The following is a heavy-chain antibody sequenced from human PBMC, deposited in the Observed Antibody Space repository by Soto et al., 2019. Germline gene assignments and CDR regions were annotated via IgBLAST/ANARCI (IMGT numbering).Heavy chain of an antibody. CDR3: ARQYYIGYSYGHRPHPDY. D-gene: IGHD5-18*01. V-gene: IGHV1-69*13. Sequence: SVKVSCKASGGTFSSYAISWVRQAPGQGLEWMGGIIPIFGTANYAQKFQGRVTITADESTSTAYMELSSLRSEDTAVYYCARQYYIGYSYGHRPHPDYWGQGTLVTVSS. CDR1: GGTFSSYA. CDR2: IIPIFGTA. J-gene: IGHJ4*02.